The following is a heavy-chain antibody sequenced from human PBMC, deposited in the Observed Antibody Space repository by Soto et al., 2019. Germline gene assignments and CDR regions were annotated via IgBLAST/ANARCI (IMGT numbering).Heavy chain of an antibody. Sequence: QVQLQQWGAGLLKPSETLSLTCAVYGGSFSGYYWSWIRQPPGKGLEWIGEINHSGSTNYNPSLKRRVTISVYTSKNQFSLKLSSVTAADTAVYYCASKYCSGGSCYDGGYYFDYWGQGTLVTVSS. CDR2: INHSGST. V-gene: IGHV4-34*01. D-gene: IGHD2-15*01. CDR3: ASKYCSGGSCYDGGYYFDY. J-gene: IGHJ4*02. CDR1: GGSFSGYY.